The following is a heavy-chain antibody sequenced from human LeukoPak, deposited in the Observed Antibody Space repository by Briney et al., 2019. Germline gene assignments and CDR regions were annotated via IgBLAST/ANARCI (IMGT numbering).Heavy chain of an antibody. J-gene: IGHJ5*02. D-gene: IGHD2-2*02. CDR1: GGSISSYY. CDR3: AGDPYFSSSSCYTNWFDP. CDR2: IYTSGST. V-gene: IGHV4-4*07. Sequence: SETLSLTCTVSGGSISSYYWSWIRQPAGKGLEWIGRIYTSGSTNYNPSLKSRVTMSVDTSKNQFSLKLSSVTAADTAVYYCAGDPYFSSSSCYTNWFDPWGQGTLVTVS.